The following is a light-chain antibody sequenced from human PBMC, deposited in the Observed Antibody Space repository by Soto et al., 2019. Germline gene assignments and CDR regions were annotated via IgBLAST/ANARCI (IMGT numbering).Light chain of an antibody. Sequence: EILLTQSPGTLSLSPGERATLSCRASQSVSSSYLAWYQQKPGQAPRLLIYGASSRATGIPDRFSGSGSGTDFTLTISRLEPEDFAVYYCQQYGSSSITFGQETRLEIK. V-gene: IGKV3-20*01. CDR3: QQYGSSSIT. CDR1: QSVSSSY. J-gene: IGKJ5*01. CDR2: GAS.